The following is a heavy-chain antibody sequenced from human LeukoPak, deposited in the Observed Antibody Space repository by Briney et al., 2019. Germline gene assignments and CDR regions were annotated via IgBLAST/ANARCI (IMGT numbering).Heavy chain of an antibody. CDR3: AGRYCSGDYCPGY. J-gene: IGHJ4*02. V-gene: IGHV3-7*01. CDR2: IKPDGSGK. CDR1: GFTFSSYW. D-gene: IGHD2-21*01. Sequence: GGSLRLSCAASGFTFSSYWMNWVRQAPGKRPEWVANIKPDGSGKYYVDSVKGRFTISRDNAQNSVYLQMNSLRAEDTAVYYCAGRYCSGDYCPGYWGQGTLVTVSS.